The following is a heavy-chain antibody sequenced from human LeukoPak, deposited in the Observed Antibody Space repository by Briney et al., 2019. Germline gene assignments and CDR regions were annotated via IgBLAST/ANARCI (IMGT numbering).Heavy chain of an antibody. CDR2: IIDSGST. Sequence: SETLSLSCADYGESFSGYYWTWIRQPPGTGLEWIGEIIDSGSTYYNPSLKSRVTISVDTSKNQFSLKLSSVTAADTAVYYCARLGYSGYFDYWGQGTLVTVSS. V-gene: IGHV4-34*12. J-gene: IGHJ4*02. CDR1: GESFSGYY. D-gene: IGHD5-12*01. CDR3: ARLGYSGYFDY.